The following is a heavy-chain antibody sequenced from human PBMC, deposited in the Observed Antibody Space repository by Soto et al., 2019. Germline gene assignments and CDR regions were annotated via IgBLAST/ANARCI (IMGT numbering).Heavy chain of an antibody. CDR3: AKEGYDSGWYWDY. D-gene: IGHD6-19*01. CDR2: VSGTGTRT. V-gene: IGHV3-23*01. Sequence: PGGSLRLSCAASGFTFSSYTMSWVRQAPGKGLEWVSGVSGTGTRTYYADSVKGRFTISRDNSESTLSLQMNSLRDEDTAVYYCAKEGYDSGWYWDYWGQGALVTVSS. J-gene: IGHJ4*02. CDR1: GFTFSSYT.